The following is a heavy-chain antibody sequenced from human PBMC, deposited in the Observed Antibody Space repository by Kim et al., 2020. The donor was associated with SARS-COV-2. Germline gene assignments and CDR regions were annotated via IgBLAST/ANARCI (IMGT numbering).Heavy chain of an antibody. V-gene: IGHV3-11*04. Sequence: KGRFTISRDNATNSLYLQMNNLRAEDTAVYYCARGAVAGTSYYYYYGMDVWGQGTTVTVSS. D-gene: IGHD6-19*01. CDR3: ARGAVAGTSYYYYYGMDV. J-gene: IGHJ6*01.